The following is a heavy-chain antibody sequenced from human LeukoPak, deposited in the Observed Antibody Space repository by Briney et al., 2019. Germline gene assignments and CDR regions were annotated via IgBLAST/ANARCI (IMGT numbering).Heavy chain of an antibody. V-gene: IGHV3-30*02. Sequence: WGSLRLSCAASGFTFNNYGMHWVRQAPGKGLEWVAFIRYDGSNKYYADSVKSRFTISRDNAKNSLYLQMNSLRAEDTAVYYCARGGSGWYVHPLIDYWGQGTLVTVSS. CDR2: IRYDGSNK. D-gene: IGHD6-19*01. CDR3: ARGGSGWYVHPLIDY. J-gene: IGHJ4*02. CDR1: GFTFNNYG.